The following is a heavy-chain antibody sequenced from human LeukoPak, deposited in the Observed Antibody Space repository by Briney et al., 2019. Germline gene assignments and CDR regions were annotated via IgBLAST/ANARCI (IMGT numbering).Heavy chain of an antibody. V-gene: IGHV3-33*01. CDR2: IWYDGSNK. CDR3: ARDGPSFLYGDYVSISGDAFDI. CDR1: GFTFSSYG. J-gene: IGHJ3*02. D-gene: IGHD4-17*01. Sequence: PGRSLRLSCAASGFTFSSYGMHWVRQAPGKGLEWVAVIWYDGSNKYYADSVKGRFTISGDNSKNTLYLQMNSLRAEDTAVYYCARDGPSFLYGDYVSISGDAFDIWGQGTMVTVSS.